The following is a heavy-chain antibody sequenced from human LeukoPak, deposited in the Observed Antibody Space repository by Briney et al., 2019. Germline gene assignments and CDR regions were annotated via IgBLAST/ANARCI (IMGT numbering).Heavy chain of an antibody. J-gene: IGHJ6*02. CDR2: ISGSGGST. V-gene: IGHV3-23*01. Sequence: PGGSLRLSCAASGFTFSSYAMSWVRQAPGKGLEWVSAISGSGGSTYYADSVKGRFTISRDNSKNTLYLQMNSLRAEDTAVYYCAKLSTVTTRGGMDVWGQGTTVTVSS. D-gene: IGHD4-17*01. CDR1: GFTFSSYA. CDR3: AKLSTVTTRGGMDV.